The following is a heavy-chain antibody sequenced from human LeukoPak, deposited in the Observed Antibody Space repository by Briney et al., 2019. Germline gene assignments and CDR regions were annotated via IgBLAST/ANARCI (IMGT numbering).Heavy chain of an antibody. CDR2: ISCTSSSI. Sequence: GSLRLSCAASGFTFSSYSLNWVRQAPGQGLEWVSSISCTSSSIYYADSVKGRFTISRDNAKNSLDLQMNSLRAEDTAVYYCARDGYYYGSGSLESYYYYYMDVWGRGTTVTVSS. V-gene: IGHV3-21*01. J-gene: IGHJ6*03. D-gene: IGHD3-10*01. CDR1: GFTFSSYS. CDR3: ARDGYYYGSGSLESYYYYYMDV.